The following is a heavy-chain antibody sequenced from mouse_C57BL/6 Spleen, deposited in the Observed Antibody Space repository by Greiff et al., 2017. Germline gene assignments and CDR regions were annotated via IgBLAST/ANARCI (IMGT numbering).Heavy chain of an antibody. CDR1: GYTFTSYW. J-gene: IGHJ4*01. D-gene: IGHD2-4*01. CDR2: IHPNSGST. CDR3: ARNDYDVGYYAMDY. V-gene: IGHV1-64*01. Sequence: QVQLQQPGAELVKPGASVKLSCKASGYTFTSYWMHWVKQRPGQGLEWIGMIHPNSGSTNYNEKFKSKATLTVDKSSSTAYMQLSSLTSEDSAVYYCARNDYDVGYYAMDYWGQGTSVTVSS.